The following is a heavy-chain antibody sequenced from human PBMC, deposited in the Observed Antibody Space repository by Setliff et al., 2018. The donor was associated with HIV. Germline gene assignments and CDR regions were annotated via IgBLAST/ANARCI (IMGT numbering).Heavy chain of an antibody. Sequence: GGSLRLSCAASGFTFSYYWMHWVRQAPGKGLVWVSRIINAENSAIYADSVKGRFTISRDNAKNTLYLQMNSLRAEDTAVYYCGRAPPYCSGGSCADYWGQGTLVTVSS. CDR2: IINAENSA. CDR1: GFTFSYYW. D-gene: IGHD2-15*01. J-gene: IGHJ4*02. V-gene: IGHV3-74*01. CDR3: GRAPPYCSGGSCADY.